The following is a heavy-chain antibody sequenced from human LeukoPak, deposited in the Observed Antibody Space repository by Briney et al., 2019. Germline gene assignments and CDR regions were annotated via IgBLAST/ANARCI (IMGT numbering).Heavy chain of an antibody. CDR1: GFTFSSYS. Sequence: GGSLRLSCAASGFTFSSYSMNWVRQAPGKGLEWVGRIRSKANSYATAYAASVKGRFTISRDDSKNTAYLQMNSLKTEDTAVYYCTRDSPRRDAFDIWGQGTMVTVSS. D-gene: IGHD3-22*01. CDR2: IRSKANSYAT. V-gene: IGHV3-73*01. J-gene: IGHJ3*02. CDR3: TRDSPRRDAFDI.